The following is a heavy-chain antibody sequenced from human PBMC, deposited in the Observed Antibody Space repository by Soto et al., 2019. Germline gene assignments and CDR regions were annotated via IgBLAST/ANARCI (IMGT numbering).Heavy chain of an antibody. J-gene: IGHJ6*02. D-gene: IGHD1-26*01. CDR2: ISGSGGST. CDR1: GFTFSSYA. CDR3: AKDESGVGATIPPYYYYGMDV. V-gene: IGHV3-23*01. Sequence: GGSLRLSCAASGFTFSSYAMSWVRQAPGKGLEWVSAISGSGGSTYYADSVKGRFTISRDNSKNTLYLQMNSLRAEDTAVYYCAKDESGVGATIPPYYYYGMDVWGQGTTVTVSS.